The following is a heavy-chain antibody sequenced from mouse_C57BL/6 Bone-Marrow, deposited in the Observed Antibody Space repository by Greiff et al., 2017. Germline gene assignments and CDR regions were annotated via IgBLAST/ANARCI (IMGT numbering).Heavy chain of an antibody. D-gene: IGHD1-1*01. CDR2: IDPSDSYT. CDR1: GYTFTSYW. Sequence: QVQLQQPGAELVMPGASVKLSCKASGYTFTSYWMHWVKQRPGQGLEWIGEIDPSDSYTNYNQKFKGKSTLTVDKSSSTAYMQLSRLTSEDSAVYYCARTVWNYGSSDWYFDVWGTGTTVTVSS. J-gene: IGHJ1*03. V-gene: IGHV1-69*01. CDR3: ARTVWNYGSSDWYFDV.